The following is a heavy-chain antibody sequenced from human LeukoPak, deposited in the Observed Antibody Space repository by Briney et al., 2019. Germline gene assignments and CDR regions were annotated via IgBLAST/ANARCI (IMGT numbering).Heavy chain of an antibody. Sequence: GGSLRLSCAASGFTFSSYWMSWVRQAPGKGLEWVANIKQDGSEKYYVDSVKGRLTISRDNAKNSLYLQMNSLRAEDTAVYYCARDRIGFGEFYDYWGQGTLVTVSS. CDR1: GFTFSSYW. D-gene: IGHD3-10*01. J-gene: IGHJ4*02. V-gene: IGHV3-7*01. CDR2: IKQDGSEK. CDR3: ARDRIGFGEFYDY.